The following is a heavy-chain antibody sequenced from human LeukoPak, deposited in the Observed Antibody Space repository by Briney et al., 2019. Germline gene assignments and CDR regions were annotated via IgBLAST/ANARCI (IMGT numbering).Heavy chain of an antibody. J-gene: IGHJ4*02. CDR2: ISGSGGST. CDR1: GFTFGSYG. D-gene: IGHD3-10*01. CDR3: AKVPGRAHYGSGYFDY. Sequence: GGSLRLSCAASGFTFGSYGMSWVRQAPGKGLEWVSAISGSGGSTYYADSVKGRFTISRDNSKNTLYLQMNSLRAEDTAVYYCAKVPGRAHYGSGYFDYWGQGTLVTVSS. V-gene: IGHV3-23*01.